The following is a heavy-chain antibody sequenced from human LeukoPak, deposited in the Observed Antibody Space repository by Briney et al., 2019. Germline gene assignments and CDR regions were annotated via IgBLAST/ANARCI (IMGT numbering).Heavy chain of an antibody. CDR3: ARSDELQDYDILTGYDY. J-gene: IGHJ4*02. V-gene: IGHV1-46*01. CDR2: INPSGGST. D-gene: IGHD3-9*01. CDR1: GYTFTSYY. Sequence: ASVKVSCKASGYTFTSYYMHWVRQAPGQGLEWMGIINPSGGSTSYAQKFQGRVTMTRDTSTSTVYMELSSLRSEDTAVYYCARSDELQDYDILTGYDYWGQGTLVTVSS.